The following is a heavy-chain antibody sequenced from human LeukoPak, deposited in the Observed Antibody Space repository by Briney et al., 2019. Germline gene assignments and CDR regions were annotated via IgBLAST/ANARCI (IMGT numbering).Heavy chain of an antibody. Sequence: GASVKVSCKASGYTFTDHYMHWIRQAPGQGLEWMGRINPNSGGTNFAQKFQGRVTMTRDMSISTAYVELDSLTSDDTAIYYCARGPVTPIQSWFDPWGQGTLVTVSP. CDR3: ARGPVTPIQSWFDP. D-gene: IGHD4-17*01. CDR1: GYTFTDHY. J-gene: IGHJ5*02. V-gene: IGHV1-2*06. CDR2: INPNSGGT.